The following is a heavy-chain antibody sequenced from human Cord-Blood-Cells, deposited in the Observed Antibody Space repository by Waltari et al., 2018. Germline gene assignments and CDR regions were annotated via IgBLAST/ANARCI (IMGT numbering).Heavy chain of an antibody. CDR1: GGTFSSYA. Sequence: QVQLVQSGAEVKKPGSSVKVSCKASGGTFSSYAISWVRQAPGQGLEWMGGSIPIFGTANYAQKFQGRVTITADESTSTAYMELSSLRSEDTAVYYCARDRLGYCSSTSCYYFDYWGQGTLVTVSS. V-gene: IGHV1-69*01. J-gene: IGHJ4*02. CDR2: SIPIFGTA. CDR3: ARDRLGYCSSTSCYYFDY. D-gene: IGHD2-2*01.